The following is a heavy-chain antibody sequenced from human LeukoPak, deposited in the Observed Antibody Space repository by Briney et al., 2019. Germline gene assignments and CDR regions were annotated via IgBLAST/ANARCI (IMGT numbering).Heavy chain of an antibody. V-gene: IGHV1-2*02. CDR2: INPNSGGT. J-gene: IGHJ4*02. Sequence: ASVKVSCKASGSTFTAYFIHWVRQAPGQGLEWMGWINPNSGGTNSAQKFQGRFTMTRDTSISTAYMELSRLRSDDTAVYYCARGTTLGRDYGGHSPLRYWGQGTLVTVSS. D-gene: IGHD4-23*01. CDR1: GSTFTAYF. CDR3: ARGTTLGRDYGGHSPLRY.